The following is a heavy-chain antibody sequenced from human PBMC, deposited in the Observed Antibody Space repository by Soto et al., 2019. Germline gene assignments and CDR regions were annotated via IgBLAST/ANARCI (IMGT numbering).Heavy chain of an antibody. CDR1: GFTLSDYY. D-gene: IGHD6-19*01. CDR2: ISSSATII. V-gene: IGHV3-11*01. CDR3: ARAVKQWLVGGDYYYYYMDV. J-gene: IGHJ6*03. Sequence: QVQLVESGGGLVKPGGSLRLYCEASGFTLSDYYMTWIRQAPGKGLEWISYISSSATIIYYADSVKGRFTISRDNAKTSLYLQMNSLRADDTAVYYCARAVKQWLVGGDYYYYYMDVWGKGTTVTVSS.